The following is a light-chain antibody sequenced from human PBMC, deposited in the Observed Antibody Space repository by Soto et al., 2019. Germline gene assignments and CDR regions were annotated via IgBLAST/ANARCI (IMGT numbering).Light chain of an antibody. CDR3: KQYNSYYT. J-gene: IGKJ3*01. CDR2: DAS. CDR1: QSISSW. V-gene: IGKV1-5*01. Sequence: DIQMTQSPSTLSASVGDRVTITCRASQSISSWLAWYQQKPGKAPKLLIYDASSLESGVPSRFGGSRSGTEFALPISSLQRHVFPTYYCKQYNSYYTFGPGTKVEIK.